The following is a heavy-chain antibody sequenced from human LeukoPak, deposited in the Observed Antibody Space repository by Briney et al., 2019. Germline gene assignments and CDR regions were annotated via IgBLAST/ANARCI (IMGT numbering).Heavy chain of an antibody. V-gene: IGHV1-69*05. CDR2: IIPVFGTP. CDR1: GGTFS. J-gene: IGHJ4*02. D-gene: IGHD5-24*01. Sequence: SVKVSCKASGGTFSISWVRQAPGQGLEWMGGIIPVFGTPNYAQNFQGRVTITTDKSTSTAYMELSSLRSEDTAVYYCARHKSGDGYNWLDYWGQGTPVTVSS. CDR3: ARHKSGDGYNWLDY.